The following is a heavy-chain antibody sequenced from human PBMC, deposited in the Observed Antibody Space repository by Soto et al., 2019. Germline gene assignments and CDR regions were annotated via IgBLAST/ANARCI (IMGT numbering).Heavy chain of an antibody. V-gene: IGHV3-30-3*01. CDR1: VFTFISYA. D-gene: IGHD2-15*01. CDR2: ISYDGSNK. Sequence: GWSLRLSCASSVFTFISYAMHWVRQAPGKGLEWVAVISYDGSNKYYADSVKGRFTISRDNSKNTLYLQMNSLRAEDTAVYYCARDPGYCSGGSCYNRRSWFDPWGQGTLVTVSS. CDR3: ARDPGYCSGGSCYNRRSWFDP. J-gene: IGHJ5*02.